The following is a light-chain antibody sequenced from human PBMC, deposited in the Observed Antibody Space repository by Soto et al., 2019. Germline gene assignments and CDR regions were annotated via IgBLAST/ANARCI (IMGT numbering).Light chain of an antibody. V-gene: IGLV1-44*01. Sequence: QSVLTQPPSASGTPGQRVTISCSGSRSNIGTKTVNWYQHLPGTAPKLLIYGSNLRPSGVPDRFSGSKSGTSASLAISGLQSEDEADYYCAAWDDSLSGYLFGTGTKLTVL. CDR3: AAWDDSLSGYL. CDR1: RSNIGTKT. J-gene: IGLJ1*01. CDR2: GSN.